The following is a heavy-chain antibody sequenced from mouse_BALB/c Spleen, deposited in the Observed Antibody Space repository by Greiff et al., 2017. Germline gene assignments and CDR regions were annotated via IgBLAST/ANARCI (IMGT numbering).Heavy chain of an antibody. V-gene: IGHV3-2*02. CDR2: ISYSGST. D-gene: IGHD2-3*01. CDR1: GYSITSDYA. CDR3: ARHGYYVYFDY. Sequence: EVQLQESGPGLVKPSQSLSLTCTVTGYSITSDYAWNWIRQFPGNKLEWMGYISYSGSTSYNPSLKSRISITRDTSKNQFFLQLNSVTTEDTATYYCARHGYYVYFDYWGQGTTLTVSS. J-gene: IGHJ2*01.